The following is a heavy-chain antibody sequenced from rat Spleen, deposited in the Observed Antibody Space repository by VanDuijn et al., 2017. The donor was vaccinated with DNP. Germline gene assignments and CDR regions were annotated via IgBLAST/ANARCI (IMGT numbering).Heavy chain of an antibody. Sequence: EVKLLESGGGLVQPRGSLRLSCAASGFSFTDFYMNWIRQPAGKAPEWLALTRNKANGYTTDYNPSVKGRFTIARDKTQNMPYLQMNALRTEDSATYYCARHGLLPYWYFDFWGPGTMVTVSS. CDR2: TRNKANGYTT. V-gene: IGHV7-7*01. J-gene: IGHJ1*01. D-gene: IGHD1-6*01. CDR3: ARHGLLPYWYFDF. CDR1: GFSFTDFY.